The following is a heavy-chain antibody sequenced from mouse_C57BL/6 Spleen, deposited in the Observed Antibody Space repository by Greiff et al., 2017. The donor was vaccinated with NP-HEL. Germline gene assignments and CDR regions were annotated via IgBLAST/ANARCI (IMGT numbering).Heavy chain of an antibody. V-gene: IGHV1-82*01. CDR2: IYPGDGDT. CDR3: ARQGYGPAY. Sequence: QVQLQQSGPELVKPGASVKISCKASGYAFSSSWMNWVKQRPGKGLEWIGRIYPGDGDTNYNGKFKGKATLTADKSSSTAYMQLSSLTSEDSAVYFCARQGYGPAYWGQGTLVTVSA. CDR1: GYAFSSSW. J-gene: IGHJ3*01. D-gene: IGHD3-1*01.